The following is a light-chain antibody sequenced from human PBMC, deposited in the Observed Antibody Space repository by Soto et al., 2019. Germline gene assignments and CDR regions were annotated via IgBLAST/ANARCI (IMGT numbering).Light chain of an antibody. CDR3: QHRANVVS. Sequence: EIVLTQSPATLSLSPGDRATLSCRASKSVSNYLAWYQQKPGQVPKLLIYDTFHRAPGIPVRFSGSGFGTDFTLTISSLESDDFAVYYCQHRANVVSFGGGTKMEIK. J-gene: IGKJ4*01. CDR2: DTF. CDR1: KSVSNY. V-gene: IGKV3-11*01.